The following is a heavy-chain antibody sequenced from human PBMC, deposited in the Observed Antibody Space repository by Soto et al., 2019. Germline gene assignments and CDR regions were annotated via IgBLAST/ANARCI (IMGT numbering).Heavy chain of an antibody. CDR2: ISGGGRPI. D-gene: IGHD2-15*01. CDR1: GFTFSTFS. CDR3: ARDLCWAFDS. J-gene: IGHJ4*02. V-gene: IGHV3-48*02. Sequence: EVQLVESGGGSVQTGGSLRLSCAASGFTFSTFSMNWVRQAPGRGLEWISYISGGGRPISYADSVKGRFTISRDNAKNSLYLQMDSLTDEDTAVYYCARDLCWAFDSWGQGTLVTVSS.